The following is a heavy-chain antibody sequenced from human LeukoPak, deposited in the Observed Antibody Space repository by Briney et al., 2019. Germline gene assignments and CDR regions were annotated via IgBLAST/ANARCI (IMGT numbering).Heavy chain of an antibody. CDR2: INKDGRST. CDR3: VRDVRGIGQDYYYMDV. CDR1: GLIFNNHW. D-gene: IGHD3/OR15-3a*01. V-gene: IGHV3-74*01. Sequence: GGSLRLSCAASGLIFNNHWMHWLRHAPGKGLVWFVRINKDGRSTTYADSVKGRFTIYRDNAKNTLSLQMNSLRAEDTALYYCVRDVRGIGQDYYYMDVWGKGTTVTVSS. J-gene: IGHJ6*03.